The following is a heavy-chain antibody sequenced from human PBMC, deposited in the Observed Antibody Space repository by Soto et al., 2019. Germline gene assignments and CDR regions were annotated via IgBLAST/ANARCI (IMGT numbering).Heavy chain of an antibody. J-gene: IGHJ4*02. D-gene: IGHD4-17*01. V-gene: IGHV1-18*01. CDR2: ISAYNGNT. CDR1: GYTFTSYG. CDR3: AIIPIRYTTVTKFFYY. Sequence: AASVKVSCKASGYTFTSYGISWVRQAPGQGLEWMGWISAYNGNTNYAQKLQGRVTMTTDTSTSTAYMELRSLRSDDTAVYYCAIIPIRYTTVTKFFYYWSQGTLVTVSS.